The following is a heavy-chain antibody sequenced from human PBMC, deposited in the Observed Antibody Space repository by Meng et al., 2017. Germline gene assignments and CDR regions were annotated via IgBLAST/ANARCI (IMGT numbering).Heavy chain of an antibody. D-gene: IGHD5-24*01. CDR3: ARGDGYNYVYYYYGMDV. V-gene: IGHV3-7*01. Sequence: GESLKISCAASGFTFSSYWMSWVRQAPGKGLEWVANIKQDGSEKYYVDSVKGRFTISRDNAKNSLYLQMNSLRAEDTAVYYCARGDGYNYVYYYYGMDVWGQGTTVTVSS. J-gene: IGHJ6*02. CDR1: GFTFSSYW. CDR2: IKQDGSEK.